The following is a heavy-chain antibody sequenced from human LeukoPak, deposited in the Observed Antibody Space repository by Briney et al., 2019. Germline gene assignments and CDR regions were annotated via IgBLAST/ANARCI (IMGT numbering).Heavy chain of an antibody. Sequence: GGSLTLSCAASGFTFSNYGMSWVRQAAGKGLVWVSHISDRGSSTYYADSVKGRFTVSRDNSRNTLYLQMSSLRAEDTAVYYCAKDHPYYYDSSGFGDAFDSWGQGTMVTVSS. V-gene: IGHV3-23*01. D-gene: IGHD3-22*01. CDR3: AKDHPYYYDSSGFGDAFDS. CDR2: ISDRGSST. J-gene: IGHJ3*02. CDR1: GFTFSNYG.